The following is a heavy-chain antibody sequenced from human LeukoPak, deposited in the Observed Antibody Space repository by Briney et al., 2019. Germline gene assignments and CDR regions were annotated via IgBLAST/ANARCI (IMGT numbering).Heavy chain of an antibody. CDR1: GASMINYC. CDR3: ARWSDSQRAFDN. V-gene: IGHV4-59*01. Sequence: PSETLSLTCSVSGASMINYCWNWLRRPPGRGLEWIGYICHNGATNSYPSLKSRVTKSIDTSKNQFSLRLASVTASDTAVYLCARWSDSQRAFDNWGQGTQVTVSS. D-gene: IGHD4-23*01. J-gene: IGHJ4*02. CDR2: ICHNGAT.